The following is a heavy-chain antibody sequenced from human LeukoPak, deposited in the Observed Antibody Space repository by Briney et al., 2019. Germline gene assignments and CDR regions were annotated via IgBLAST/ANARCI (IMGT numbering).Heavy chain of an antibody. V-gene: IGHV3-7*01. CDR3: ARDQLRYFDWLLHDAFDI. J-gene: IGHJ3*02. CDR1: GFTFSSYW. D-gene: IGHD3-9*01. Sequence: PGGSLRLSCAASGFTFSSYWMSWVRQAPGKGLEWVANIKQDGSEKYYVDSVKGRFTISRDNAKNSLYLQMNSLRAEDTAVYYCARDQLRYFDWLLHDAFDIWGQGTMVTVSS. CDR2: IKQDGSEK.